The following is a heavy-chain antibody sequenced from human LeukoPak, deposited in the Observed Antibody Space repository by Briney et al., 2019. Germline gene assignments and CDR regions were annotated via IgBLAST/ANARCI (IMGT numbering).Heavy chain of an antibody. D-gene: IGHD3-10*01. CDR3: ARVYPGARIDY. J-gene: IGHJ4*02. CDR2: IYFSGNT. V-gene: IGHV4-30-2*01. Sequence: SETLSLTCTVSGDSIISTGNYWSWIRQPPGKGLEWIGYIYFSGNTYYNPSLKSRVTVSIDTSQNQFSLNLGSVTAADTAVYFCARVYPGARIDYWGQGTLVTVS. CDR1: GDSIISTGNY.